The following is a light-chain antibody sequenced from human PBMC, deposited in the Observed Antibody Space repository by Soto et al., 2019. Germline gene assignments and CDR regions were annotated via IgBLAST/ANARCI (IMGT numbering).Light chain of an antibody. Sequence: QPVLTQSPSASASLGASVKLTCTLSSGHSNYAIAWHQQQPEKGPRYLMKLNRAGSHSKGDGIPNRFSGSSSGAERYLTISGLQSEDEADYYCQTWGTGIVIFGGGTKLTVL. CDR2: LNRAGSH. CDR1: SGHSNYA. J-gene: IGLJ2*01. V-gene: IGLV4-69*01. CDR3: QTWGTGIVI.